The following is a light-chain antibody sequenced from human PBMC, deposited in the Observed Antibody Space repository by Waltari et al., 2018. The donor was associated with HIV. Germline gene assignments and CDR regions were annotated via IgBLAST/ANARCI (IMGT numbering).Light chain of an antibody. CDR3: CSYAGSSTHV. J-gene: IGLJ1*01. V-gene: IGLV2-23*02. CDR1: SSDVGRYDL. Sequence: QSALTQPASVSGSPGQSITISCTGTSSDVGRYDLVSWYQKHPDKAPKLMIYEVSKRPSGVSNRFSGSKSGNTASLTISGLQAEDEADYYCCSYAGSSTHVFGGGTKVTVL. CDR2: EVS.